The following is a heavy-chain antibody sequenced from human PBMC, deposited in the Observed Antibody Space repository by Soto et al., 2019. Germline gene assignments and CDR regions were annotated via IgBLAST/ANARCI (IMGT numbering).Heavy chain of an antibody. Sequence: PSETLSLTCTVSGGSISSDYWNWIRQPAGKGLQLIGLIYTSGSTNCNPSLQSRVTMSVDTSKTKFSLKPCAGTGVDTAVDYSEKEQRPTPELWSHRYGMAVRSQRTTVTVSS. D-gene: IGHD2-15*01. J-gene: IGHJ6*02. CDR3: EKEQRPTPELWSHRYGMAV. CDR2: IYTSGST. V-gene: IGHV4-4*07. CDR1: GGSISSDY.